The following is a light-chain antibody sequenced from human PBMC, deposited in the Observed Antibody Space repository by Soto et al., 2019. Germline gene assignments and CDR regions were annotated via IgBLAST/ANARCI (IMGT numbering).Light chain of an antibody. CDR3: MQALQSPRT. Sequence: DVVMTQSPLSLSVTPGEPASISCRSSQRLLHSNGHNYLDCYLQKPGQSPQLLIYLGSNRASGVPDRFRGSGSGTDFTLKISRVESEDFGVYYCMQALQSPRTFGQGTKLEIK. CDR1: QRLLHSNGHNY. V-gene: IGKV2-28*01. CDR2: LGS. J-gene: IGKJ2*01.